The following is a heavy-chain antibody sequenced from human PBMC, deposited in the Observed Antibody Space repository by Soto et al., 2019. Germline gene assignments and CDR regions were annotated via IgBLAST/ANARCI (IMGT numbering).Heavy chain of an antibody. CDR2: IYDSGST. Sequence: SETLSLTCTVSGGSVSSGTYYWSWIRQPPGKGLEWIGYIYDSGSTNCNPSLMSRVTISVDMSKNQFSLKLSSVTAADTAVYYCARVFGSGLYYFDSWGQGPLVTVSS. V-gene: IGHV4-61*01. CDR1: GGSVSSGTYY. J-gene: IGHJ4*02. CDR3: ARVFGSGLYYFDS. D-gene: IGHD3-10*01.